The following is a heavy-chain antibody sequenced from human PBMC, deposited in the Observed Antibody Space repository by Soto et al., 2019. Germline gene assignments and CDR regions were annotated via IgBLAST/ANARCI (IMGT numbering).Heavy chain of an antibody. CDR3: AKEGMRTDSSSWYRAGNWFDP. CDR1: GFTFSSYS. J-gene: IGHJ5*02. D-gene: IGHD6-13*01. V-gene: IGHV3-48*01. CDR2: ISSSSSTI. Sequence: GGSLRLSCAASGFTFSSYSMNWVRQAPGKGLEWVSYISSSSSTIYYADSVKGRFTISRDNAKNSLYLQMNSLRAEDTDVYYCAKEGMRTDSSSWYRAGNWFDPWGQGTLVTVSS.